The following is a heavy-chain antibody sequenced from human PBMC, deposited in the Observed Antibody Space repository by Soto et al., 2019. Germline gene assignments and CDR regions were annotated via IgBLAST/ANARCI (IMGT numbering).Heavy chain of an antibody. V-gene: IGHV4-39*01. CDR1: GGSISSSIYY. CDR3: ARLPLLLWFGELLSPHWFDP. D-gene: IGHD3-10*01. Sequence: PSETLSLTCTVSGGSISSSIYYWGWIRQPPGKGLEWIGSIYYSGSTYYNPSLKSRVTISVDTSKNQFSLKLSSVTAADTAVYYYARLPLLLWFGELLSPHWFDPWGQGTLVTVSS. J-gene: IGHJ5*02. CDR2: IYYSGST.